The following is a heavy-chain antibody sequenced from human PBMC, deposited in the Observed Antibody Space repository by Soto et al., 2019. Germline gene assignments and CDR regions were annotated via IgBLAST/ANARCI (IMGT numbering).Heavy chain of an antibody. CDR3: ARGLPNYSSFDS. J-gene: IGHJ4*02. CDR1: GFTFSSYW. V-gene: IGHV3-74*01. D-gene: IGHD4-4*01. CDR2: VSSDGSST. Sequence: EVQLVESGGGLVQPGESLRLSCAASGFTFSSYWMHWIRQAPGTGLVWVSRVSSDGSSTVYANSVKGRLTISRDNAKNTLYLQMNSLSDEDTAVYYCARGLPNYSSFDSWGQGTLVTVSS.